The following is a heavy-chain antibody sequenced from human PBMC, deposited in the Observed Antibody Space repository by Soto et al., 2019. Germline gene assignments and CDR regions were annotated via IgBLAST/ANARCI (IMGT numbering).Heavy chain of an antibody. D-gene: IGHD2-2*01. J-gene: IGHJ6*02. CDR1: GYTFTSYG. CDR2: ISAYNGNT. Sequence: ASVKVSCKASGYTFTSYGISWVRQAPGQGLEWMGWISAYNGNTNYAHKLQGRVTMTTDTSTSTAYMELRSLRSDDTAVYYCARDVVVPAATNRLDYYYGMDVWGQGTTVTVSS. CDR3: ARDVVVPAATNRLDYYYGMDV. V-gene: IGHV1-18*01.